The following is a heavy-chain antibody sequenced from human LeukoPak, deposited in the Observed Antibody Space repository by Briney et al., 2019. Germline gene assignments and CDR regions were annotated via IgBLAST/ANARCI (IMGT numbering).Heavy chain of an antibody. CDR1: GFTFSSYW. Sequence: GGTLRLSCAASGFTFSSYWMSWVRQAPGKGLEWVANIKQDGSEKYYVDSVKGRFTISRDNAKNSLYLQMNSLRAEDTAVYYCASSSSIVVPAAVPHYYYYMDVWAKGPRSPSP. D-gene: IGHD2-2*01. V-gene: IGHV3-7*01. J-gene: IGHJ6*03. CDR2: IKQDGSEK. CDR3: ASSSSIVVPAAVPHYYYYMDV.